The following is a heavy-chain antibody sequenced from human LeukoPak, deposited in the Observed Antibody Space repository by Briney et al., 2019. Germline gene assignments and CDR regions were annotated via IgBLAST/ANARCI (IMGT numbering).Heavy chain of an antibody. Sequence: SGTLSLTCTVSGGSISTTNWWSWVRQPPGKGLEWIGSIYYSGSTYYNPSLKSRVTISVDTSKNQFSLKLSSVTAADTAVYYCARHEVPMSLSEGNAFDIWGQGTMVTVSS. V-gene: IGHV4-39*01. J-gene: IGHJ3*02. CDR1: GGSISTTNW. CDR2: IYYSGST. D-gene: IGHD2/OR15-2a*01. CDR3: ARHEVPMSLSEGNAFDI.